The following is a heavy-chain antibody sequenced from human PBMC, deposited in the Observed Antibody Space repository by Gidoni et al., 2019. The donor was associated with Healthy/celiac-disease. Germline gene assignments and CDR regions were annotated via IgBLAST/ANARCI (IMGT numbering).Heavy chain of an antibody. Sequence: EVQLVESGGGLVQPGGSLRLSCAAAGFTLRRSSINWVRQAPGKGLEWVSYISSSSSTIYYADSVKGRFTISRDNAKNSLYLQMNSLRDEDTAVYYCARGDLTTVVTPSYYYGMDVWGQGTTVTVSS. J-gene: IGHJ6*02. CDR2: ISSSSSTI. CDR1: GFTLRRSS. D-gene: IGHD4-17*01. CDR3: ARGDLTTVVTPSYYYGMDV. V-gene: IGHV3-48*02.